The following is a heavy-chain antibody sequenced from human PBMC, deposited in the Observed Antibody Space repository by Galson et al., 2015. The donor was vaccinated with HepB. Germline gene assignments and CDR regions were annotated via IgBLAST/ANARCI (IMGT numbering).Heavy chain of an antibody. CDR3: ARSRGNGVVISGRWFDP. J-gene: IGHJ5*02. D-gene: IGHD3-3*01. Sequence: SVKVSCKASGYTFTSYAMHWVRQAPGQRLEWMGRINTNTGNPTYAQGFTGRFVFSLDTSVSTAYLQICSLKAEDTAVYYCARSRGNGVVISGRWFDPWGQGTLVTVSS. V-gene: IGHV7-4-1*01. CDR1: GYTFTSYA. CDR2: INTNTGNP.